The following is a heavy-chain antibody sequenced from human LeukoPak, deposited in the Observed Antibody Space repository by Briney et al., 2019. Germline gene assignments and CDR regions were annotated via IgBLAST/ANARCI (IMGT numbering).Heavy chain of an antibody. CDR3: ARSPAGDAWPPAYYMDV. D-gene: IGHD3-10*01. Sequence: QTGGSLRLSCAASEFSFSTYWMSRVRQAPGKGLEWVANIKEDGTEKYYVGSVKGRFTISRDNAKKSLYLQMNSLRDDDTAVYFCARSPAGDAWPPAYYMDVWGKGTTVTVSS. V-gene: IGHV3-7*01. CDR2: IKEDGTEK. J-gene: IGHJ6*03. CDR1: EFSFSTYW.